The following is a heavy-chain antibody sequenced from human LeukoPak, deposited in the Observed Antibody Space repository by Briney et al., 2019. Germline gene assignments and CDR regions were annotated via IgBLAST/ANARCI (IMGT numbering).Heavy chain of an antibody. Sequence: PGGSLRLSCAASGFSFGSYGMHWVRQAPGKGLEWVAVISHEGSSQYYGDSVKGRFTISRDNSKNTLYLQMNSLKTEDTAVYHCTTYYYDSSGYQKGDAFDVWGQGTMVTVSS. J-gene: IGHJ3*01. D-gene: IGHD3-22*01. CDR3: TTYYYDSSGYQKGDAFDV. CDR2: ISHEGSSQ. CDR1: GFSFGSYG. V-gene: IGHV3-30*03.